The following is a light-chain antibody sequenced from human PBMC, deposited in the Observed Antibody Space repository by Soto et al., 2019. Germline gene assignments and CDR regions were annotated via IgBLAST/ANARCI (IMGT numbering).Light chain of an antibody. J-gene: IGKJ4*01. CDR2: GAS. CDR3: QQRSNWPPLT. CDR1: QSVSSSY. Sequence: EIVLTQSPSTLSLSPGERATLSCRASQSVSSSYLAWYQQKPGQAPRLLIYGASSRATGIPDRFSGSGSGTDFTLTISRLEPEDFAVYYCQQRSNWPPLTFGGGTKVEIK. V-gene: IGKV3D-20*02.